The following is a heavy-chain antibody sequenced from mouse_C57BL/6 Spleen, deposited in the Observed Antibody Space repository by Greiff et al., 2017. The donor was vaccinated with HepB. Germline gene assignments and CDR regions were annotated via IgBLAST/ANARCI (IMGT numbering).Heavy chain of an antibody. Sequence: DVKLVESGGGLVKPGGSLKLSCAASGFTFSDYGMHWVRQAPEKGLEWVAYISSGSSTIYYADTVKGRFTISRDNAKNTLFLQMTSLRSEDTAMYYCARRLGWNYAMDYWGQGTSVTVSS. D-gene: IGHD2-2*01. V-gene: IGHV5-17*01. CDR3: ARRLGWNYAMDY. CDR1: GFTFSDYG. J-gene: IGHJ4*01. CDR2: ISSGSSTI.